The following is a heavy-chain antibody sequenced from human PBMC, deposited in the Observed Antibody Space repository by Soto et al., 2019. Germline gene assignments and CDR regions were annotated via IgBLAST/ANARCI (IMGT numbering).Heavy chain of an antibody. Sequence: GGSLRLSCAASGFTFSSYSMNRVRQAPGKGLEWVSSISSSSSYIYYADSVKGRITISRDNAKNSLYLQMNSLRAEDTAVYYCNRDFWSGYYSTGFDPWGQRTLVTVSS. CDR2: ISSSSSYI. J-gene: IGHJ5*02. V-gene: IGHV3-21*01. D-gene: IGHD3-3*01. CDR1: GFTFSSYS. CDR3: NRDFWSGYYSTGFDP.